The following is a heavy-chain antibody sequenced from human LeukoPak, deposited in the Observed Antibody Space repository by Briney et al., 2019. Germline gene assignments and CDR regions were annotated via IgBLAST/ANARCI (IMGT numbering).Heavy chain of an antibody. Sequence: GGSLRLSCAASGFIFSNYAMNWIRQAPGKGLEWVSSISRSSGSTYYADSVKGRFTISRDNSKNTLYLQMNSLRTEDTAVYYCAKDASYDILTGPGYRGDPWGQGTLVTVSS. CDR3: AKDASYDILTGPGYRGDP. V-gene: IGHV3-23*01. J-gene: IGHJ5*02. D-gene: IGHD3-9*01. CDR1: GFIFSNYA. CDR2: ISRSSGST.